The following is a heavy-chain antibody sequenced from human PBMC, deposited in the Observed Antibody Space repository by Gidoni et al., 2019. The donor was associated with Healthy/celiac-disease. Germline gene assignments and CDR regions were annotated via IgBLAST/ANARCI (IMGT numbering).Heavy chain of an antibody. V-gene: IGHV4-39*01. Sequence: QLQLQESGPGLVKPSETLSLTCTVSGGSISSSSYYWGWIRQPPGKGLEWIGSIYYSGSTYYNPSLKSRVTISVDTSKNQFSLKLSSVTAADTAVYYCARQAGVTVTTDWGQGTLVTVSS. D-gene: IGHD4-17*01. CDR3: ARQAGVTVTTD. CDR2: IYYSGST. J-gene: IGHJ4*02. CDR1: GGSISSSSYY.